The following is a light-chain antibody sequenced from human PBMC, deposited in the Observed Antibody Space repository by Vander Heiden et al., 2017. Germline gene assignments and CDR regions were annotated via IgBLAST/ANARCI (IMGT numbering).Light chain of an antibody. CDR1: TSDIGADND. Sequence: QPLLPQPPSVPGAPAQSLIISCTGSTSDIGADNDVHWYQHLPGTAPKLLIYGNTLRASGVPDRFSGSKSATSASLAITGLQAEDEADYYCQSFDSGLGVIFGGGTRLTV. CDR3: QSFDSGLGVI. J-gene: IGLJ2*01. CDR2: GNT. V-gene: IGLV1-40*01.